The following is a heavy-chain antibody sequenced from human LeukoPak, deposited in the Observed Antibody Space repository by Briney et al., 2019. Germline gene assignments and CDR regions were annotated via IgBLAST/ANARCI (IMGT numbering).Heavy chain of an antibody. CDR3: ARAARPYYYFDY. CDR2: IYYSGST. D-gene: IGHD6-6*01. Sequence: SSETLSLTCTVSGGSISSYYWSWIRQPPGKGLEWIGYIYYSGSTSYNPSLKSRVTISVDTSKNQFSLKLSSVTAADTAVYYCARAARPYYYFDYWGQGTLVTVSS. J-gene: IGHJ4*02. CDR1: GGSISSYY. V-gene: IGHV4-59*01.